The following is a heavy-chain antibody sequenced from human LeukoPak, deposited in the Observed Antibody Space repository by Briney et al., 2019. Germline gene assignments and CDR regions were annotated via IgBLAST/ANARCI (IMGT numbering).Heavy chain of an antibody. CDR3: TRSGYSNGYAY. J-gene: IGHJ4*02. CDR2: ITPDGNAA. V-gene: IGHV3-74*03. CDR1: GFTFSGHW. Sequence: PGGSLRLSCVASGFTFSGHWMHWVRQVPGKGLMAVSRITPDGNAAAYADSVKGRFTISRDNAKNTLYLEMNSLTAEDTALYHCTRSGYSNGYAYWGQGTLVTVSS. D-gene: IGHD2-15*01.